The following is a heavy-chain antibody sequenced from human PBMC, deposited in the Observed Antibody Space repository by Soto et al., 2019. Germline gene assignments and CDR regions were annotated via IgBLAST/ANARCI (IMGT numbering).Heavy chain of an antibody. CDR3: ARGYDFGDNWFDP. Sequence: PSETLSLTCTVSGGSISSYYWSWIRQPPGKGLEWIGYIYYSGSTNYNPSLKSRVTISVDTSKNQFSLKLSSVTAADTAVYYCARGYDFGDNWFDPWGQGTLVTVYS. CDR2: IYYSGST. D-gene: IGHD3-3*01. CDR1: GGSISSYY. J-gene: IGHJ5*02. V-gene: IGHV4-59*01.